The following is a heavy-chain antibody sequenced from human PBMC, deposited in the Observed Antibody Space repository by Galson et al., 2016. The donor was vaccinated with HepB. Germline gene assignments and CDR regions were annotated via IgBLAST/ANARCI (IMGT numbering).Heavy chain of an antibody. J-gene: IGHJ6*02. V-gene: IGHV4-59*10. CDR3: ARSGTSTSWLYYYYGMDV. Sequence: PSLKSRVTMSLDISKNQFSLKLSSVTAADTAVYYCARSGTSTSWLYYYYGMDVWGQGTTVTVSS. D-gene: IGHD2-2*01.